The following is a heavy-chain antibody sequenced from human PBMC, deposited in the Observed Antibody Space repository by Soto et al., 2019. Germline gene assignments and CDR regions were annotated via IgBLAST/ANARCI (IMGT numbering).Heavy chain of an antibody. CDR2: IWYDGSNK. Sequence: GGSLRLSCAASGFTFSSYGMHWVRQAPGKGLEWVAVIWYDGSNKYYADSVKGRFTISRDNSKNTLYLQMNSLRAEDTAVYYCARVGYSGYDLYAFDIWAKGQWSPSPQ. V-gene: IGHV3-33*01. CDR3: ARVGYSGYDLYAFDI. CDR1: GFTFSSYG. D-gene: IGHD5-12*01. J-gene: IGHJ3*02.